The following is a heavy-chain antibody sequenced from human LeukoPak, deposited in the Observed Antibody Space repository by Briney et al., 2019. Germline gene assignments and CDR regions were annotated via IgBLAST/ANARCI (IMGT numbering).Heavy chain of an antibody. D-gene: IGHD3-3*01. Sequence: SETLSLTCTVSGGSISSGGYYWSWLRQPAGKGLEWIGRIYTSGSTNYNPSLKSRVTMSVDTSKNQFSLKLSSVTAADTAVYYCARHAVPHIKVLEWLGNWFDPWGQGTLVTVSS. CDR1: GGSISSGGYY. J-gene: IGHJ5*02. CDR2: IYTSGST. V-gene: IGHV4-61*02. CDR3: ARHAVPHIKVLEWLGNWFDP.